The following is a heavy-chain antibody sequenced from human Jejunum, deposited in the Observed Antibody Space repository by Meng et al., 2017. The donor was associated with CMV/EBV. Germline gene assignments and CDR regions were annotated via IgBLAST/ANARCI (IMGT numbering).Heavy chain of an antibody. CDR2: IKEGGSEE. V-gene: IGHV3-7*01. J-gene: IGHJ4*02. Sequence: SWAASGFTFISSWMSWVRQAPGKGLEWVANIKEGGSEEYYVDSVKGRFTISRDNAKNSLYLQVNSLRAEDTAVYYCARDPSRGALDYWGQGTLVTVSS. D-gene: IGHD3-10*01. CDR1: GFTFISSW. CDR3: ARDPSRGALDY.